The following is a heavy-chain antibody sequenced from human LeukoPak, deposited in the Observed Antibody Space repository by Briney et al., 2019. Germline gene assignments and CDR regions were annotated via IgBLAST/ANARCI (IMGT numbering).Heavy chain of an antibody. CDR1: GFTFTNYA. CDR2: ISAGGDNT. V-gene: IGHV3-23*01. D-gene: IGHD2-15*01. J-gene: IGHJ3*02. Sequence: PGGSLRLSCAASGFTFTNYAMSWVRQAPGKGLEWVSTISAGGDNTYYADSVKGRFTISRDNSKNTLYLQMNSLRAEDTAVYYCASGYCSGGSCLTGGTDAFDIWGQGTMVTVSS. CDR3: ASGYCSGGSCLTGGTDAFDI.